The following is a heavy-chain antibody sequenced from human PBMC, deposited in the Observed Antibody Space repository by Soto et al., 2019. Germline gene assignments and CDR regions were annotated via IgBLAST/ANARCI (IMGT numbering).Heavy chain of an antibody. CDR1: GGTFSSYA. CDR3: ASSRAKTLWSKGRDDY. J-gene: IGHJ4*02. CDR2: IIPIFGTA. D-gene: IGHD3-10*01. V-gene: IGHV1-69*01. Sequence: QVQLVQSGAEVKKPGSSVKVSCKASGGTFSSYAISWVRQAPGQGLEWMGGIIPIFGTANYAQKFQGRVTITADESTSTAYMELSSLRSEDTAVYYCASSRAKTLWSKGRDDYWGQGTLVTVSS.